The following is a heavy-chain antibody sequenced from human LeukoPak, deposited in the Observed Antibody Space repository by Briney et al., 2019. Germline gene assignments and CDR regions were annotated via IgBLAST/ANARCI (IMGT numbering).Heavy chain of an antibody. CDR1: GFTFSNYA. D-gene: IGHD5-24*01. J-gene: IGHJ3*01. CDR3: AKIRAGYIPDAFDV. Sequence: GGSLRLSCVASGFTFSNYAMGWVRQAPGKGLEWVSVTTARGDSPYYAQSVKGRFTISRDNSENTLYLQMGSLRAEDTAIYYCAKIRAGYIPDAFDVWGQGTMVTVSS. V-gene: IGHV3-23*01. CDR2: TTARGDSP.